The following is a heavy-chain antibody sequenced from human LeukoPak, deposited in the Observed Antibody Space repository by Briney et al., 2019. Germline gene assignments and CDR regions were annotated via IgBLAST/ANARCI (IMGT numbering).Heavy chain of an antibody. CDR3: ASSAQYYYDSSGYSGPVDY. CDR2: IYHSGST. J-gene: IGHJ4*02. V-gene: IGHV4-34*01. CDR1: GGSFSGYY. Sequence: SETLSLTCAVYGGSFSGYYWSWIRQPPGKGLEWIGYIYHSGSTHYNPSLKSRVTISVDRSKNQFSLKLSSVTAADTAVYYCASSAQYYYDSSGYSGPVDYWGQGTLATVSS. D-gene: IGHD3-22*01.